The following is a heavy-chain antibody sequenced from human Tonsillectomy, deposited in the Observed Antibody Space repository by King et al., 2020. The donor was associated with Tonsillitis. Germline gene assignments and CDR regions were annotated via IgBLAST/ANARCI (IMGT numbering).Heavy chain of an antibody. D-gene: IGHD2-2*01. CDR2: IIPDFGTA. CDR1: GDTFSSYA. Sequence: QLVQSGAEVKKPGSSVKVSCKASGDTFSSYALSWVRQAPRQGLEWMGGIIPDFGTANYAQKFQGRVTITADESTSTAYMELSSLRSEDTAVFYCARVGFYCDTTSCPLDYWGQGTLVTVSS. J-gene: IGHJ4*02. CDR3: ARVGFYCDTTSCPLDY. V-gene: IGHV1-69*01.